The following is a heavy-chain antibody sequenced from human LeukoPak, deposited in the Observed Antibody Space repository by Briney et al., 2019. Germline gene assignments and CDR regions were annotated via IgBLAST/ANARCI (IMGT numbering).Heavy chain of an antibody. J-gene: IGHJ4*02. V-gene: IGHV3-23*01. CDR1: GFTFSSYA. CDR3: AKGRDCTTGVCPFDS. Sequence: GGSLRLSCAASGFTFSSYAMSWVRQAPGKGLEWVSAISGSGGSTYYADSVKGQFTISRDNSKNTLYLQMNSLRAEDTAVYYCAKGRDCTTGVCPFDSWGQGTLVTVSS. CDR2: ISGSGGST. D-gene: IGHD2-8*01.